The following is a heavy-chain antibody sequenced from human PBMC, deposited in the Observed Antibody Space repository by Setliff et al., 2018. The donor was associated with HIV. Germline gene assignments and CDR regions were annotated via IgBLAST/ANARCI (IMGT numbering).Heavy chain of an antibody. V-gene: IGHV3-15*01. J-gene: IGHJ4*02. Sequence: NPGGSLRLSCAASGFIFSSYEMNWVRQAPGKGLEWVGRIKSKSDDGTTDYAAPVKGRFTISRDDSKNTLYLQMKSLKTEDTAVYYCTTEVFRQWLVGDYWGQGTLVTVSS. CDR1: GFIFSSYE. D-gene: IGHD6-19*01. CDR3: TTEVFRQWLVGDY. CDR2: IKSKSDDGTT.